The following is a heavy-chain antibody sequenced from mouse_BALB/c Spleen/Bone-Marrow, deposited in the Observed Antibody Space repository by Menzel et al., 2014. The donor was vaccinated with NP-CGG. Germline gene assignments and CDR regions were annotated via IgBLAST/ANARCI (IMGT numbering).Heavy chain of an antibody. CDR1: GFNIKDTY. V-gene: IGHV14-3*02. Sequence: EVQLQQSGAELVKPGASVKLSCTASGFNIKDTYMHWVKQRPEQGLEWIERIDPANGNTKYDPKFQGKATITADTSSNTAYLQLSSLTSEDTAVYYCATYYRYDRRFAYWGQGTLVTVSA. J-gene: IGHJ3*01. D-gene: IGHD2-14*01. CDR3: ATYYRYDRRFAY. CDR2: IDPANGNT.